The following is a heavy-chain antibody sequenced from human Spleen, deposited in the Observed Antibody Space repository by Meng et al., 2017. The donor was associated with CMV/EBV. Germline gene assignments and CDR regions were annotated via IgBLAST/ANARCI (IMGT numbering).Heavy chain of an antibody. CDR2: INPNSGGT. V-gene: IGHV1-2*02. J-gene: IGHJ6*02. Sequence: ASVKVSCKASGYTFTGYYIHWVRQAPGQGLEWMGWINPNSGGTNYAQKFQGRVTMTRDTSTNTVYMELNSLRSEDTAVYYCARDQTGSKGHMDVWGQGATVTVSS. CDR3: ARDQTGSKGHMDV. D-gene: IGHD1-14*01. CDR1: GYTFTGYY.